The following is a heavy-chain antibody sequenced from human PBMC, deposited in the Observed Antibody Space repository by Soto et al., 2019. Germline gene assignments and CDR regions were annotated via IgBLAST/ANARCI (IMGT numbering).Heavy chain of an antibody. D-gene: IGHD1-1*01. Sequence: EVQLVQSGAEEKKPGESLKISCKGSEYSFSSHWIAWVRQMPGKGLEFMGTIYPGDSDTRYSPSFEGRVTMSADQSINTAFLQWGSLQASDTAIYYCARGDTYNSYWNFDLWGRGTLVTVSS. CDR1: EYSFSSHW. V-gene: IGHV5-51*01. CDR2: IYPGDSDT. CDR3: ARGDTYNSYWNFDL. J-gene: IGHJ2*01.